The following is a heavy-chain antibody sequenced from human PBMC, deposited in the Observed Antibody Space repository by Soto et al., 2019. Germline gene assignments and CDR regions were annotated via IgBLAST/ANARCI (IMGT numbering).Heavy chain of an antibody. Sequence: QVQLVQSGAEVKKPWASVKVSCKASGYTFTCYYMHWVRQAPGQGLEWMGWINPNSGGTNYAQKCQGWVTMTRDTPISTAYMELSRLRSDDTAVYYCARVSVGLQDPRDAFDIWGEGTIVTVAS. D-gene: IGHD4-4*01. CDR2: INPNSGGT. CDR1: GYTFTCYY. J-gene: IGHJ3*02. CDR3: ARVSVGLQDPRDAFDI. V-gene: IGHV1-2*04.